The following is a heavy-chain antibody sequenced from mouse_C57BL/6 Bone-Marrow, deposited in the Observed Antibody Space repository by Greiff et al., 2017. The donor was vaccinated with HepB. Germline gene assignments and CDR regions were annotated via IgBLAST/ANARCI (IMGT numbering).Heavy chain of an antibody. Sequence: QVQLQQPGAELVKPGDSVKMSCKASGYTFTSYWITWVKQRPGQGLEWIGDIYPGSGSTNYNEKFKSKATLTVDTSSSTAYMQLSSLTSEDSAVYYCATPVYYSFYYLHQITTLTVSS. CDR2: IYPGSGST. V-gene: IGHV1-55*01. CDR1: GYTFTSYW. D-gene: IGHD2-1*01. J-gene: IGHJ2*01. CDR3: ATPVYYSFYY.